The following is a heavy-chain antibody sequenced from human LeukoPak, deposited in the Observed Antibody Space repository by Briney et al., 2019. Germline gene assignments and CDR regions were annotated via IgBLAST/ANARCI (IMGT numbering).Heavy chain of an antibody. CDR2: ITSRGSTK. Sequence: GGSLRLSCAASGFTFSSYEMNWVRQAPGKGLEWVPYITSRGSTKYYADSVKGRFTISRDNAENSLYLQMNSLRAEDTAVYYCASESIYCSGGSCYPYYFDYWGQGTLVTVSS. V-gene: IGHV3-48*03. D-gene: IGHD2-15*01. CDR3: ASESIYCSGGSCYPYYFDY. CDR1: GFTFSSYE. J-gene: IGHJ4*02.